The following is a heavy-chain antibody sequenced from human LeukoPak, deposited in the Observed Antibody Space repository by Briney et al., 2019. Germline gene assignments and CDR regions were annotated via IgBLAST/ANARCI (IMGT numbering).Heavy chain of an antibody. Sequence: GGSLRLSCAASGFTFSRFWMSWVRQAPGKGLEWVANIKQDGSERYYVDSVKGRFTISRDNAKNSLYLQMNSLRAEDTAVYYCARRGTGYYYYYMDVWGKGTTVTVSS. CDR2: IKQDGSER. J-gene: IGHJ6*03. D-gene: IGHD3-10*01. V-gene: IGHV3-7*01. CDR3: ARRGTGYYYYYMDV. CDR1: GFTFSRFW.